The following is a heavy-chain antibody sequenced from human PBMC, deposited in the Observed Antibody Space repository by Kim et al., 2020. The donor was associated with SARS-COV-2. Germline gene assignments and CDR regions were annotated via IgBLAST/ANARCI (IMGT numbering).Heavy chain of an antibody. CDR1: GLNFNIQY. V-gene: IGHV3-11*04. CDR2: ISGSDGVV. CDR3: APLQFYSSAH. J-gene: IGHJ4*02. Sequence: GGSLRLSCATSGLNFNIQYMPWIRQAPGKGLEWVSFISGSDGVVSYADSVRGRFTISRDNAKNTVYLQMNSLRAEDTAIYFCAPLQFYSSAHWGQGTLVTVSS. D-gene: IGHD6-19*01.